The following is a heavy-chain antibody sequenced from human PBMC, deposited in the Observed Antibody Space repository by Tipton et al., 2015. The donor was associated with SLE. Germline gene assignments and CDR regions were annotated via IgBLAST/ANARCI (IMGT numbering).Heavy chain of an antibody. CDR3: AKDIGYGSGSGFDY. V-gene: IGHV3-11*01. Sequence: SLRLSCTASGFTFSDYYMSWIRQAPGKGLEWLSYISSSGSTKFYADSVKGRFTISRDNAKNSLYLQMNSLRVEDTALYYCAKDIGYGSGSGFDYWGQGTLVTVSS. CDR2: ISSSGSTK. D-gene: IGHD3-10*01. J-gene: IGHJ4*02. CDR1: GFTFSDYY.